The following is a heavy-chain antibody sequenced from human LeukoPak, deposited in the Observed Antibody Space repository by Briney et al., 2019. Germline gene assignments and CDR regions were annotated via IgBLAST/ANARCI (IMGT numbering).Heavy chain of an antibody. Sequence: PSETLSLTCTVYGTSLSTYYWSWIRQSPGKGLEWIGEINHSGSTNDNPSLKSRVTISVDTSKNQFSLKLSSVTAADTSVYYCARHDYDSSGYGNYWGQGTLVTVSS. J-gene: IGHJ4*02. V-gene: IGHV4-34*01. CDR1: GTSLSTYY. D-gene: IGHD3-22*01. CDR3: ARHDYDSSGYGNY. CDR2: INHSGST.